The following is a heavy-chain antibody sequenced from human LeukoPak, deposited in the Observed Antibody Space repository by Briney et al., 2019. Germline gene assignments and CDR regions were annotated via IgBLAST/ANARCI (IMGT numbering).Heavy chain of an antibody. V-gene: IGHV3-15*01. D-gene: IGHD3-22*01. Sequence: GGSLRLSCAASGFTFSNAWMSWVRQAPGKGLEWVGRIKSKTDGGTTDYAAPVKGRFTISRDDSKNTLYLQMNSLKTEDTAVYYCTTRNRYYYDSSGYYLDPHDAFDIWGQGTMVTVSS. CDR1: GFTFSNAW. J-gene: IGHJ3*02. CDR3: TTRNRYYYDSSGYYLDPHDAFDI. CDR2: IKSKTDGGTT.